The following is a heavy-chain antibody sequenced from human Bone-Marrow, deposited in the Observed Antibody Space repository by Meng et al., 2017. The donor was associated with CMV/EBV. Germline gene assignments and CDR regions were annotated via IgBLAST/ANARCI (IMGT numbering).Heavy chain of an antibody. J-gene: IGHJ4*02. CDR1: GFTFSSYA. D-gene: IGHD3-3*01. CDR3: AKGVSVFGVVPDH. Sequence: GESLKISCIASGFTFSSYAMGWVRQAPGKGLEWVSDVGGNGDGTYHADSVKGRFTISRDNSRNTLYLQMNSLRADDTAVYYCAKGVSVFGVVPDHWGQGTLVTVSS. V-gene: IGHV3-23*01. CDR2: VGGNGDGT.